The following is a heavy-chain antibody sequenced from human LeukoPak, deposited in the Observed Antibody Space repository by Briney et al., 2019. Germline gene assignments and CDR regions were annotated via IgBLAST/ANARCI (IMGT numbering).Heavy chain of an antibody. CDR2: IIPIFGTA. D-gene: IGHD6-19*01. V-gene: IGHV1-69*06. CDR1: GGTFSSYA. J-gene: IGHJ5*02. Sequence: SVKVSCKASGGTFSSYAISWVRQAPGQGLEWMGGIIPIFGTANYAQKFQGRVTITADKSTSTAYMELSSLRSEDTAVYYCARPGGYSGGWYWFDPWGQGTLVTVSS. CDR3: ARPGGYSGGWYWFDP.